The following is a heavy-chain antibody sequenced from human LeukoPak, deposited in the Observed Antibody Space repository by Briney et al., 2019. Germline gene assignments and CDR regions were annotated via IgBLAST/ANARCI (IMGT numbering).Heavy chain of an antibody. D-gene: IGHD3-9*01. Sequence: ASVKVSCKASGGTFSSYAISWVRQAPGQGLEWMGGIIPIFGTANYAQKFQGRVTITADESTSTAYMELSSLRSEDTAVYYCAGEGSGDILTGYLNWGQGTLDTVSS. V-gene: IGHV1-69*01. CDR1: GGTFSSYA. CDR3: AGEGSGDILTGYLN. CDR2: IIPIFGTA. J-gene: IGHJ4*02.